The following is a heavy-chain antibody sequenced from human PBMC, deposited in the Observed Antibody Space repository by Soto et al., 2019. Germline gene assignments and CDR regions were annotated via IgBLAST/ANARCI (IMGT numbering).Heavy chain of an antibody. J-gene: IGHJ1*01. CDR1: GGSISSGDYY. V-gene: IGHV4-30-4*01. Sequence: SETLSLTCTVSGGSISSGDYYWSWIRQPPGKGLEWIGYIYYSGSTYYNPSLKSRVTISVDTSKNQFSLNLNSVTAVDTAVYYCARTTTVTEYFQHWGQGTLVTVSS. D-gene: IGHD4-17*01. CDR3: ARTTTVTEYFQH. CDR2: IYYSGST.